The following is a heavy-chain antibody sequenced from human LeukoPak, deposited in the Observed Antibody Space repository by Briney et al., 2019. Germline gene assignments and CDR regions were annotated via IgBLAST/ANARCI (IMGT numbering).Heavy chain of an antibody. CDR1: GYTFTSYS. CDR2: INANTGNP. CDR3: ARRQDYYGSSGYSVADSFDI. D-gene: IGHD3-22*01. J-gene: IGHJ3*02. V-gene: IGHV7-4-1*02. Sequence: APVKVSCKASGYTFTSYSMNWVRQAPGQGLEWMGWINANTGNPTYAQGFTGRFVFSLDPSFSTAYLQISSLKAEDTAVYYCARRQDYYGSSGYSVADSFDIWGQGTMVTVSS.